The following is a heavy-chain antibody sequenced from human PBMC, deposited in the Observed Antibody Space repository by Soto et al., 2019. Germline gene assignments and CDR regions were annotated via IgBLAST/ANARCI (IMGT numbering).Heavy chain of an antibody. CDR3: AKAPASSLTASRPFDE. CDR2: ISGSGGST. J-gene: IGHJ4*02. D-gene: IGHD5-18*01. CDR1: GNTFSNYA. Sequence: EVQLLESGGGLVPPGGFLRLSCEASGNTFSNYAMTWVRQAPGKGLEWVSAISGSGGSTYYAGSVKGRFTISRDNSKNTLVLHMNSLRAEDTAIYYCAKAPASSLTASRPFDEWGQGTLGTVSS. V-gene: IGHV3-23*01.